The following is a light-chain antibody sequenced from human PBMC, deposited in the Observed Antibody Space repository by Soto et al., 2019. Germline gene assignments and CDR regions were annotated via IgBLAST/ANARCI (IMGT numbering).Light chain of an antibody. J-gene: IGKJ5*01. V-gene: IGKV3-15*01. Sequence: SLATLSLSPGERATLSCRASQSVSSNLAWHQQKPGQAPRILMYDASTRATGIPARFSGSGSGTEFTLTISSLQSEDFAVYYCQLYHNRPITFGQGGRLEIK. CDR3: QLYHNRPIT. CDR1: QSVSSN. CDR2: DAS.